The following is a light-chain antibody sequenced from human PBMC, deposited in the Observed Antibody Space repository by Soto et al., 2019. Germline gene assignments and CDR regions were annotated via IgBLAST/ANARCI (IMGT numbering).Light chain of an antibody. CDR2: DNN. J-gene: IGLJ1*01. Sequence: QSVLTQPPSASGTPGQRVTISCSGSSSNIGSNSVNWFQQLPGTAPKLLIYDNNKRPSGIPDRFSGSKSGTSATLGITGLQTGDEADYYCGTWDSRLSAYVFGTGTKVTVL. V-gene: IGLV1-51*01. CDR3: GTWDSRLSAYV. CDR1: SSNIGSNS.